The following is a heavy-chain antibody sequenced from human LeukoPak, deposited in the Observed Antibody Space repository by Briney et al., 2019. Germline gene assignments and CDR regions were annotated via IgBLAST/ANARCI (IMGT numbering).Heavy chain of an antibody. Sequence: PSEALSLTCAVSGGSISSSNWWSWVRQPPGKGLEWIGEINHSGSTNYNPSLRSRVTISVDTSKNQFSLKLSSVTAADTAVYYCATQTYYYGSGSYPFDYWGQGTLVTVSS. D-gene: IGHD3-10*01. CDR2: INHSGST. CDR3: ATQTYYYGSGSYPFDY. CDR1: GGSISSSNW. J-gene: IGHJ4*02. V-gene: IGHV4-4*02.